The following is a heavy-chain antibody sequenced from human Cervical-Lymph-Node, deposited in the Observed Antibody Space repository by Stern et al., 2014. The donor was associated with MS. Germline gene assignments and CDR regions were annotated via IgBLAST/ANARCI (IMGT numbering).Heavy chain of an antibody. CDR1: GYSFTSYW. CDR2: ILPGGSDT. V-gene: IGHV5-51*03. CDR3: ARPKDYGDFKN. J-gene: IGHJ4*02. Sequence: EVQLVESGAEVKKPGESLKISCQGSGYSFTSYWIGWVRQMPGKGLEWMGSILPGGSDTRYSAPFQGQVTISADKSNRTAYLQWSSLKASDTAMYYCARPKDYGDFKNWGQGTLVTVSS. D-gene: IGHD4-17*01.